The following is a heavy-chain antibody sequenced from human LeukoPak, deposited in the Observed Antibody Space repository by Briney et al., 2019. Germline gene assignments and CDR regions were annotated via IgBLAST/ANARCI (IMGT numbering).Heavy chain of an antibody. V-gene: IGHV3-23*01. D-gene: IGHD4-11*01. J-gene: IGHJ4*02. CDR1: GFTFSSDA. CDR3: AKDLRLHPWVGFDY. CDR2: ISGSGGST. Sequence: GGSLRLSCAASGFTFSSDAMSWVRQAPGKGLEWVAAISGSGGSTYYADSVKGRFTISRDNSKNTLYLQMNSLRAEDTAVYYCAKDLRLHPWVGFDYWGQGTLVTVSS.